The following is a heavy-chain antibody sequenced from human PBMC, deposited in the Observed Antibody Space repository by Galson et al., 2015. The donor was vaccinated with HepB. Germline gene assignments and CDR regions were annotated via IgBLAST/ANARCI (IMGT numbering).Heavy chain of an antibody. CDR1: GYYFTNYY. J-gene: IGHJ3*02. D-gene: IGHD2-2*01. CDR3: AIRYCTSVNFYAQGAFDI. V-gene: IGHV1-46*03. CDR2: IKPSGGSR. Sequence: SVKVSCKASGYYFTNYYIHWVRQAPGQGLEWMGIIKPSGGSRTYAQKFQGRVTMTRDTSTSTVYMELSSLRAEDTAIYYCAIRYCTSVNFYAQGAFDIWGQGTTVTVSA.